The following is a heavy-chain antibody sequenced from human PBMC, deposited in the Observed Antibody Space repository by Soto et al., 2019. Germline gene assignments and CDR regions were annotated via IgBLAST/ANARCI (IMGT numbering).Heavy chain of an antibody. D-gene: IGHD2-15*01. Sequence: PSETLSLTCAVSGGSISSGGYSWSWIRQPPGKGLEWIGYIYHSGSTYYNPSLKSRVTISVDRSKNQFSLKLSSATAADTAVYYCARDQGSNWFDPWGQGTLVTVSS. CDR2: IYHSGST. V-gene: IGHV4-30-2*01. J-gene: IGHJ5*02. CDR1: GGSISSGGYS. CDR3: ARDQGSNWFDP.